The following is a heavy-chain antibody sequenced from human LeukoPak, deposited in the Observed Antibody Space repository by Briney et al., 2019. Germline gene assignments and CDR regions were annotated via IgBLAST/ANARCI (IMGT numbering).Heavy chain of an antibody. V-gene: IGHV3-30-3*01. J-gene: IGHJ5*02. CDR2: ISYDGSNK. D-gene: IGHD2-2*03. CDR3: ARAGYCSSTSCENWFDP. Sequence: GRSLRLSCAASGFTFSSYAMHWVRQAPGKGLEWVAVISYDGSNKYYADSVKGRFTISRDNSKNTLYLQMNSLRAEDTAVYYCARAGYCSSTSCENWFDPWGQGTLVTVSS. CDR1: GFTFSSYA.